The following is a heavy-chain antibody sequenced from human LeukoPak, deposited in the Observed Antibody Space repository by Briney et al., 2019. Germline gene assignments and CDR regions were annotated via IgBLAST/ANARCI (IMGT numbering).Heavy chain of an antibody. V-gene: IGHV3-48*03. CDR3: ARQSTAAYSMNFNY. CDR2: ISSSGSTI. D-gene: IGHD6-6*01. J-gene: IGHJ4*02. Sequence: GVSLRLSCAASGFTFSSYEMNWVRQAPGKGLEWVSYISSSGSTIYYADSVKGRFTISRDNAKNSLYLQMNSLRAEDTAVYYCARQSTAAYSMNFNYWGQGTLVTVSS. CDR1: GFTFSSYE.